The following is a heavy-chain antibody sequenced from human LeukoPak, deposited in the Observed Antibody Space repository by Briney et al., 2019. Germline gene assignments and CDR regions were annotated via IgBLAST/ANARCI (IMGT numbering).Heavy chain of an antibody. CDR1: GGSISSYY. V-gene: IGHV4-59*12. CDR2: IYYSGST. CDR3: ARVGGITMIVVLIGDAFDI. Sequence: SETLSLTCTASGGSISSYYWSWIRQPPGKGLEWIGYIYYSGSTNYNPSLKSRVTISVDTPKNQFSLRLSSVTAADTAVYYCARVGGITMIVVLIGDAFDIWGQGTMVTVSS. D-gene: IGHD3-22*01. J-gene: IGHJ3*02.